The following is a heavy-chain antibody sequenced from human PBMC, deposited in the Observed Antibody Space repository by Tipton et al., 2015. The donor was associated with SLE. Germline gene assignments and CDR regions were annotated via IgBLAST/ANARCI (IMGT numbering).Heavy chain of an antibody. J-gene: IGHJ4*02. Sequence: GLVKPSETLSLTCGVSGYSISNAYYWGWLRQPPGKGLEWIGSISHSGSTYYNPSRESRVAISIDTSKNQFSLKLTSVTAADTAVYYCTAGRYADYFEYWGQGTLVTVSS. V-gene: IGHV4-38-2*01. CDR1: GYSISNAYY. CDR3: TAGRYADYFEY. D-gene: IGHD1-26*01. CDR2: ISHSGST.